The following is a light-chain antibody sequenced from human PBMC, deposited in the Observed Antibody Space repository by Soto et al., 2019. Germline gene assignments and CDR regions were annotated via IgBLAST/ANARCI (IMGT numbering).Light chain of an antibody. CDR3: QQLNSYPLT. Sequence: DIQMTQSPSSLSASAGDRVTTTCQASQVINNYLNWYQQKPGKAPKLLIYAASTLQSGVPSRFSGSGSGTDGTLTISSLKTEDGATYYCQQLNSYPLTFGGGTKVDIK. CDR2: AAS. V-gene: IGKV1-9*01. CDR1: QVINNY. J-gene: IGKJ4*01.